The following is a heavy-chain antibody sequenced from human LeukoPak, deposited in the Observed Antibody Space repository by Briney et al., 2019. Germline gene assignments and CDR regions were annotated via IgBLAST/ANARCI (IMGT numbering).Heavy chain of an antibody. J-gene: IGHJ4*02. CDR3: TRAYYDFWSGYSGLLDY. CDR2: IRSKAYGGAT. CDR1: GFTFGDYA. V-gene: IGHV3-49*04. Sequence: GGSLRLSCTASGFTFGDYAMSWVRQAPGKGLEWVGFIRSKAYGGATEYAASVKGRFTISRDDSKSTAYLQMNSLKTEDTAVYYCTRAYYDFWSGYSGLLDYWGQGTLVTVSS. D-gene: IGHD3-3*01.